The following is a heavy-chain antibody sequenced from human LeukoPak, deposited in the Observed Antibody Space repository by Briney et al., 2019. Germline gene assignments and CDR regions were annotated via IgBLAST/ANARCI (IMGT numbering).Heavy chain of an antibody. V-gene: IGHV4-30-4*01. CDR3: ARDQGSTKAYYFDY. CDR2: IYYSGST. J-gene: IGHJ4*02. D-gene: IGHD5/OR15-5a*01. CDR1: GGSISSGDYY. Sequence: SQTPSLTCTVSGGSISSGDYYWSWIRQPPGKGLEWIGYIYYSGSTYYNPSLKSRVTISVDTSKNQFSLKLSSVTAADTAVYYCARDQGSTKAYYFDYWGQGTLVIVSS.